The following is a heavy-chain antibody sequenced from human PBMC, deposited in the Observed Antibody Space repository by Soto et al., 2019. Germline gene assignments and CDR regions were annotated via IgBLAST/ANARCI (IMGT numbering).Heavy chain of an antibody. J-gene: IGHJ4*02. D-gene: IGHD3-22*01. V-gene: IGHV3-30*18. Sequence: QVHLVESGGGVVQPGRSPRLSCAASGFTFSSCGMHWVRQAPGKGLEWVAIISYDGRDKIYANSVKGRFIISRDNSRNTLFLQMNSLRVEDTAVYYCVKSPAPMGYYLDYWGQGTLVTVSS. CDR1: GFTFSSCG. CDR3: VKSPAPMGYYLDY. CDR2: ISYDGRDK.